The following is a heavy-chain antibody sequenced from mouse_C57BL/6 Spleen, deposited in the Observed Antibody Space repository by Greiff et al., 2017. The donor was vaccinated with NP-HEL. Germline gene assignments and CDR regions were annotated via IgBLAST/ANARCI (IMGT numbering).Heavy chain of an antibody. CDR3: ARHYYDGYYHYAMDY. Sequence: EVQLVESGGGLVQPGGSLKLSCAASGFTFSDYGMAWVRQAPRKGPEWVAFISNLAYSIYYADTVTGRFTISRENAKNTLYLEMSSLRSEDTAMYYCARHYYDGYYHYAMDYWGQGTSVTVSS. D-gene: IGHD2-3*01. J-gene: IGHJ4*01. CDR2: ISNLAYSI. CDR1: GFTFSDYG. V-gene: IGHV5-15*01.